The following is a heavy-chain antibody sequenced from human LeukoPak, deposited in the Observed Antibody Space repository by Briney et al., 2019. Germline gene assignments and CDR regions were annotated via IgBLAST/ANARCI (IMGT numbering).Heavy chain of an antibody. J-gene: IGHJ4*02. Sequence: SVKVSCKASGGTFSTSTINWVRQAPGQGLEWMGGIILIFGTVNYAQKFQGRVTITADKSTSTAYMELSSLRSEDTAVYYCASALGYSYANFDYWGQGTLVTVSS. D-gene: IGHD5-18*01. CDR1: GGTFSTST. V-gene: IGHV1-69*06. CDR3: ASALGYSYANFDY. CDR2: IILIFGTV.